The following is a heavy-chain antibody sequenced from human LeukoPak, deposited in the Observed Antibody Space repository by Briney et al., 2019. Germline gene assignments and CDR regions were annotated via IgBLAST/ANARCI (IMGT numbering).Heavy chain of an antibody. V-gene: IGHV3-30*04. J-gene: IGHJ4*02. CDR2: ISYDGSNK. CDR3: ARGEYSSSWLDY. CDR1: GLTFSSYA. Sequence: PGGSLRLSCAASGLTFSSYAMHWVRQAPGKGLEWVAVISYDGSNKYYADSVKGRFTISRDNSKNTLYLQTNSLRAEDTAVYYCARGEYSSSWLDYWGQGTLVTVSS. D-gene: IGHD6-13*01.